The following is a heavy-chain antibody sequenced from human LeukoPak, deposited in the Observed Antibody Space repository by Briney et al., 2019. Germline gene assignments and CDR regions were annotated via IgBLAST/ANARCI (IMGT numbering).Heavy chain of an antibody. CDR3: AKDLYYYGSGSYYNFGSDFDY. D-gene: IGHD3-10*01. J-gene: IGHJ4*02. CDR1: GFTLSSYA. CDR2: ISGSGGST. V-gene: IGHV3-23*01. Sequence: GGSPRLSCAASGFTLSSYAMSWVRQAPGKGLEWVSAISGSGGSTYYADSVKGRFTISRDNSKNTLYLQMNSLRAEDTAVYYCAKDLYYYGSGSYYNFGSDFDYWGQGTLVTVSS.